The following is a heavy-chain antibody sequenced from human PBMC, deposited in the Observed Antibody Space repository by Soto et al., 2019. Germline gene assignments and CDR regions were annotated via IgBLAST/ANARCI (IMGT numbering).Heavy chain of an antibody. J-gene: IGHJ4*02. D-gene: IGHD3-10*01. Sequence: QVQLVESGGGVVQPRRSLRLSCAASGFTFSSYGMHWVRQAPGKGLEWVAVIWYDGSNKYYADSVKGRFTISRDNSKNTLYLQMNSLRAEDTAVYYCARDRRYGSGSYQDYWGQGTLVTVSS. CDR2: IWYDGSNK. CDR1: GFTFSSYG. V-gene: IGHV3-33*01. CDR3: ARDRRYGSGSYQDY.